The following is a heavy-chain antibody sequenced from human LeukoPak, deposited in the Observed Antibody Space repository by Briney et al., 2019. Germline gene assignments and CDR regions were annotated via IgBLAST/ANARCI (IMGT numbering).Heavy chain of an antibody. Sequence: GGSLRLSCAASGFTFSSYEMNWVRRAPGKGLEWVSYISSSGSTIYYADSVKGRFTISRDNAKNSLYLQMNSLRAEDTAVYYCARDVWVGYYSSGMDVWGQGTTVTVSS. J-gene: IGHJ6*02. D-gene: IGHD2-8*01. V-gene: IGHV3-48*03. CDR2: ISSSGSTI. CDR3: ARDVWVGYYSSGMDV. CDR1: GFTFSSYE.